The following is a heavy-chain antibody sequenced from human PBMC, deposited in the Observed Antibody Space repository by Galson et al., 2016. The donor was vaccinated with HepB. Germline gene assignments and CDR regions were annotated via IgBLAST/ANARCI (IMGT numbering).Heavy chain of an antibody. Sequence: SLRLSCAASGFTFTKYSMNWVRQAPGKGLEWVSSITSTSAYIYYADSVKGRFTISRDNAKNSLFLQMNSLRAEDTAVYYCARDQPRDYDLWSGYYGSNHGMDVWGQGTTVTVS. CDR1: GFTFTKYS. CDR3: ARDQPRDYDLWSGYYGSNHGMDV. CDR2: ITSTSAYI. D-gene: IGHD3-3*01. J-gene: IGHJ6*02. V-gene: IGHV3-21*01.